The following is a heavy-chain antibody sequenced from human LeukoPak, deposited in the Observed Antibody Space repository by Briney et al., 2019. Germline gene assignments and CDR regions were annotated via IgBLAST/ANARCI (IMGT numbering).Heavy chain of an antibody. CDR1: RFTSSGCW. CDR3: ARHSSSSIYYYGMDV. D-gene: IGHD6-6*01. V-gene: IGHV3-74*01. CDR2: INGRGSST. Sequence: GGSLRLSCTASRFTSSGCWMHWVRQAPGKGLVWVSHINGRGSSTTYADSVKGRFTISRDNAKNTVYLQMNSLRAEDTAVYYCARHSSSSIYYYGMDVWGQGTTVTVSS. J-gene: IGHJ6*02.